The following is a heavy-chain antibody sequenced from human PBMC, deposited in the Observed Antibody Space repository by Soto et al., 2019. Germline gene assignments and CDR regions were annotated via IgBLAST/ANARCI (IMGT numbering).Heavy chain of an antibody. CDR1: GFTLSGRS. D-gene: IGHD3-10*01. J-gene: IGHJ6*04. V-gene: IGHV3-74*01. CDR2: IDNAGTDS. CDR3: ARGWFGPDV. Sequence: EVQLVESGGGLVQPGGSLRLSCAASGFTLSGRSMHWVRQAPGKGLVWVSGIDNAGTDSNYADSVKGRFTSSRDNTKNMLYLQMNRLRVEDTAVYYCARGWFGPDVWGKGTTVTVSS.